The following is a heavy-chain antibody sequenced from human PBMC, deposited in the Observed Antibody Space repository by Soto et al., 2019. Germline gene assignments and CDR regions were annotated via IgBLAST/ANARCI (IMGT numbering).Heavy chain of an antibody. J-gene: IGHJ4*02. V-gene: IGHV1-69*02. CDR1: GGTVSSYT. D-gene: IGHD4-17*01. CDR3: VTPRIVGVYGEYARDD. CDR2: IIPILDLA. Sequence: QVQLVQSGSEVKKPGSSATVSCKASGGTVSSYTFSWVRQSPGQGLEWMGRIIPILDLANYAPKFQGTVTITADKSTSPASVELNSLRSEDTAVYYCVTPRIVGVYGEYARDDWCQGTLVTVSS.